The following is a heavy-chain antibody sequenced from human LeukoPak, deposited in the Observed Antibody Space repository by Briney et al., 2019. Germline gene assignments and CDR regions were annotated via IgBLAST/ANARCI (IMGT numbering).Heavy chain of an antibody. CDR1: GFTFSSYG. J-gene: IGHJ4*02. CDR3: ARARGPYGDYETH. CDR2: IWDNGSNK. D-gene: IGHD4-17*01. Sequence: GRSLRLSCAASGFTFSSYGMHWGRQAPGEGLERVADIWDNGSNKYYADSVKGRFSISRDNSKNTLYLQMNSLRAEDTAVYYCARARGPYGDYETHWGQGTLVTVSS. V-gene: IGHV3-33*01.